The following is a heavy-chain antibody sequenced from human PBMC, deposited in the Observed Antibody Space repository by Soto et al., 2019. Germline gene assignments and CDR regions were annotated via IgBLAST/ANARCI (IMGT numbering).Heavy chain of an antibody. V-gene: IGHV1-69*02. J-gene: IGHJ3*02. CDR3: TLGSWSAETFDI. Sequence: QVQLVQSGAEVKNPGSSVKVSCKASGGTFSTYTIIWVRQAPGQGLEWMGRIIPMLNITNTAQSFQDRVTIIADKSTSTAYLELSTLRSDDTAMYFCTLGSWSAETFDIWGRGTMVTVSS. CDR2: IIPMLNIT. CDR1: GGTFSTYT. D-gene: IGHD6-13*01.